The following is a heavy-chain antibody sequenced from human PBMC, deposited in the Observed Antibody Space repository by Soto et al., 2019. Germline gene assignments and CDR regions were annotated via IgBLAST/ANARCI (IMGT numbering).Heavy chain of an antibody. V-gene: IGHV5-10-1*01. CDR2: IDPSDSYT. CDR1: GYSFTSYW. J-gene: IGHJ6*02. CDR3: ARQNSGSYYYYYGMDV. D-gene: IGHD1-26*01. Sequence: GESLKISCKGSGYSFTSYWISWVRQMPGKGLEWMGRIDPSDSYTNYSPSFQGHVTISADKSISTAYLQWSGLKASDTAMYYCARQNSGSYYYYYGMDVWGQGTTVTVSS.